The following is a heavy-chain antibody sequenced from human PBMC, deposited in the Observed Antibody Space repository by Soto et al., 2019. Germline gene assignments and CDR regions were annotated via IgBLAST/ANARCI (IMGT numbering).Heavy chain of an antibody. CDR2: ISSSSSYI. D-gene: IGHD3-3*01. CDR1: GFTFSSYS. J-gene: IGHJ5*02. V-gene: IGHV3-21*01. Sequence: GGSLRLSCAASGFTFSSYSMNWVRQAPGKGLEWVSSISSSSSYIYYADSVKGRFTISRDNAKNSLYLQMNSLRAEDTAVYYCARDFSTALTPWFDPWGQGTLVTVSS. CDR3: ARDFSTALTPWFDP.